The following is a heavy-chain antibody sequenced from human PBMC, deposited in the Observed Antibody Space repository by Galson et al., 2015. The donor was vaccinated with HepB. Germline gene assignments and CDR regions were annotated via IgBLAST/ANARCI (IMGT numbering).Heavy chain of an antibody. J-gene: IGHJ3*02. D-gene: IGHD3-22*01. V-gene: IGHV1-18*01. CDR2: ISAYNGNT. CDR3: ARDHPYYYDSSGYPPPDAFDI. CDR1: GYTFTSYG. Sequence: SVKVSCKASGYTFTSYGISWVRQAPGQGLEWMGWISAYNGNTNYAQKLQGRVTMTTDTSTSTAYMELRSLRSDDTAVYYCARDHPYYYDSSGYPPPDAFDIWGQGTMVTVSS.